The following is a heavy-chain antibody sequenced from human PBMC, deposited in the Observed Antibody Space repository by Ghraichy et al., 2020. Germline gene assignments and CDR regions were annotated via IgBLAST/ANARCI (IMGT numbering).Heavy chain of an antibody. V-gene: IGHV3-43D*03. Sequence: GGSLRLSCAASGFMFDEYAMHWVRQAPGKGLEWVSLITWDGGSIYYADSVKGRFTISRDNSKNSLYLQMNSLRSEDTALYHCAKDMGYCSGGSCPYFDYWGQGTLVTVSS. CDR3: AKDMGYCSGGSCPYFDY. CDR2: ITWDGGSI. CDR1: GFMFDEYA. J-gene: IGHJ4*02. D-gene: IGHD2-15*01.